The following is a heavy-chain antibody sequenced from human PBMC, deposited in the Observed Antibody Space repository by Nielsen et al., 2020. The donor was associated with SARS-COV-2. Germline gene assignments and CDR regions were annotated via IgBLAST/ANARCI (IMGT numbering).Heavy chain of an antibody. V-gene: IGHV3-30*03. Sequence: GGSLRLSCAASGFTFSSYGMHWVRQAPGKGLEWVAVISYDGSNKYYADSVKGRFTISRDNSKNTLYLQMNSLRAEDTAVYYCARDPTTLTYYDFWSGYYSHGMDVWGQGTTVTVSS. D-gene: IGHD3-3*01. J-gene: IGHJ6*02. CDR1: GFTFSSYG. CDR3: ARDPTTLTYYDFWSGYYSHGMDV. CDR2: ISYDGSNK.